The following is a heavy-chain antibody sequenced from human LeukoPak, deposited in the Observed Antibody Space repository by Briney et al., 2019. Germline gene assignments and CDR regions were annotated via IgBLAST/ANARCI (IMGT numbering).Heavy chain of an antibody. CDR3: ATAPVGSSWYEY. Sequence: ASVKVSCKVSGYTLTELSMHWVRQAPGKGLEWMGGFDPEDGETIYTQKFQGRVTMTEDTSTDTAYMELSSLRSEDTAVYYCATAPVGSSWYEYWGQGTLVTVSS. D-gene: IGHD6-13*01. J-gene: IGHJ4*02. CDR1: GYTLTELS. V-gene: IGHV1-24*01. CDR2: FDPEDGET.